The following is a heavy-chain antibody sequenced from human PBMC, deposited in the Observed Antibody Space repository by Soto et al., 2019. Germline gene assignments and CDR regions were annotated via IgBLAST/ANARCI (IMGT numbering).Heavy chain of an antibody. V-gene: IGHV1-2*02. CDR1: GYTFSDSY. Sequence: DSVKVSCKASGYTFSDSYLHWVRQAPAEGLDCMAYINPKSVCTNYVPKFQGRVTMTSETSITTANMRLSRLKSADTAVYYGARQPATAKSEGVDFWGQGTLVTVSS. J-gene: IGHJ4*02. CDR2: INPKSVCT. D-gene: IGHD2-21*02. CDR3: ARQPATAKSEGVDF.